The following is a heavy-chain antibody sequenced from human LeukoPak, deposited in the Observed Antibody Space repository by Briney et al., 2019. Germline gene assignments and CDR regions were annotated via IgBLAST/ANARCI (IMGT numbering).Heavy chain of an antibody. V-gene: IGHV4-38-2*02. J-gene: IGHJ4*02. CDR3: ASVGGGSPY. D-gene: IGHD3-16*01. Sequence: SETLSLTCTVSGYSISSGHFWSWIRQPPGKGLEWIGSIYGSGTTYYDPPLRSRVSISADTSKNHLSLELSSVTAADTAVYYCASVGGGSPYWGQGTLVTVSS. CDR1: GYSISSGHF. CDR2: IYGSGTT.